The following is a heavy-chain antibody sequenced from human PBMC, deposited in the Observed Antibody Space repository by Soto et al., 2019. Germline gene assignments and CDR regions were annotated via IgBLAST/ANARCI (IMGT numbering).Heavy chain of an antibody. D-gene: IGHD3-22*01. J-gene: IGHJ5*02. CDR2: IYWDDDK. Sequence: QITLKESGPTLVKPTQTLTLTCTFSGFSLSTSGVGVGWIRQPPGKALEWLALIYWDDDKRYSPSLKSRLTIPKDTSKNQVVLTMTNMDPVDTATYYCAHRQPYYSDSSGYYYAGYNWFDPWGQGTLVTVSS. CDR3: AHRQPYYSDSSGYYYAGYNWFDP. V-gene: IGHV2-5*02. CDR1: GFSLSTSGVG.